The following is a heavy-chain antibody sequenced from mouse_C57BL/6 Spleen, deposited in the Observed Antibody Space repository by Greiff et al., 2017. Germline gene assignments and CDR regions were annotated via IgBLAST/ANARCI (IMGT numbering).Heavy chain of an antibody. Sequence: EVQLVESGGGLVKPGGSLKLSCAASGFTFSSYAMSWVRQTPEKRLEWVATISDGGSYTYYPDNVKGRFTISRDDATNNLYLEMRSLMSEDTAMYYYAGESVLRGFAYWGQGTLVTVSA. J-gene: IGHJ3*01. CDR2: ISDGGSYT. V-gene: IGHV5-4*01. D-gene: IGHD1-1*01. CDR3: AGESVLRGFAY. CDR1: GFTFSSYA.